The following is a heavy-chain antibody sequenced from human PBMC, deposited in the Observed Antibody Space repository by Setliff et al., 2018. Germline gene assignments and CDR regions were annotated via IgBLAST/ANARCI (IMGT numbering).Heavy chain of an antibody. Sequence: PSETLSLTCAVYGGSFSTYYWIWIRQPPGKGLEWIGEINHSGSTNYNPSLKSRVTISVDTSKNQFSLKLSSVTAADTAVYYCARDSPGKSRKYYFDYWGQGTLVTVSS. V-gene: IGHV4-34*01. D-gene: IGHD3-10*01. J-gene: IGHJ4*02. CDR2: INHSGST. CDR3: ARDSPGKSRKYYFDY. CDR1: GGSFSTYY.